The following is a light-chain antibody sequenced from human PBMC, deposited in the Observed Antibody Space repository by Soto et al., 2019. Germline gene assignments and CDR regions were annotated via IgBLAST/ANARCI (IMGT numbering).Light chain of an antibody. CDR1: NIGSKS. CDR3: QVWDSSSDHYV. V-gene: IGLV3-21*02. J-gene: IGLJ1*01. Sequence: SYELTQPPSVSVAPGQTARITCGGNNIGSKSVHWYEQKPGQAPVLGVYDDSDRPSGIPERFSGSNSGNTATLTIRRVEAGDEADYYCQVWDSSSDHYVFGTGTKVTVL. CDR2: DDS.